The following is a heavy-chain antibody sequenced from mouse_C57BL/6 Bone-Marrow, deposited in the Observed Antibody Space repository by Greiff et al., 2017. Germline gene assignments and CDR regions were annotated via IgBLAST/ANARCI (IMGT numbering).Heavy chain of an antibody. CDR1: GYTFTSYD. J-gene: IGHJ2*01. D-gene: IGHD1-1*01. V-gene: IGHV1-85*01. CDR3: AREGYYYGSSYAY. Sequence: VQLQQSGPELVKPGASVKLSCKASGYTFTSYDINWVKQRPGQGLEWIGWIYPRDGSTKYNEKFKGQATLTVDTSSSTAYMELHSLTSEDSSVYFCAREGYYYGSSYAYWGQGTTLTVSS. CDR2: IYPRDGST.